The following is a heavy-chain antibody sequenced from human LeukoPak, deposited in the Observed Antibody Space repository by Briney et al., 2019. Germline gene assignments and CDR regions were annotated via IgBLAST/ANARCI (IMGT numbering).Heavy chain of an antibody. D-gene: IGHD3-10*01. CDR2: ISGSGDTT. V-gene: IGHV3-23*01. J-gene: IGHJ4*02. CDR1: GFTFSSYA. CDR3: ASILRSSSGYYFDY. Sequence: GGSLRLSCAASGFTFSSYAMSWVRQASGKGLEWVSAISGSGDTTFYADSVRGKFTISRDNSKNTLYLQMNSLRAEDTAVYYCASILRSSSGYYFDYWGQGTLVTVSS.